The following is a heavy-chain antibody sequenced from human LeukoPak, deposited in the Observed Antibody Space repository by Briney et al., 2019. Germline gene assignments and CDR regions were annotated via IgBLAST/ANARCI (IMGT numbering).Heavy chain of an antibody. CDR3: ARDLSPSSPVGAQFDF. V-gene: IGHV3-21*01. D-gene: IGHD1-26*01. CDR1: GFTFSSYS. CDR2: ISSSSSYI. J-gene: IGHJ4*02. Sequence: GGSLRLSCAASGFTFSSYSMNWVRQAPGKGLEWVSSISSSSSYIYYAVSVKGRFTISRDNAKNSLYLQMNSLRAEDTAVYYCARDLSPSSPVGAQFDFWGQGTQVTVSS.